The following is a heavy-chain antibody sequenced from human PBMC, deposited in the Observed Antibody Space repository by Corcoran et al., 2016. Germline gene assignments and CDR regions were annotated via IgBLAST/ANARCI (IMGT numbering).Heavy chain of an antibody. Sequence: EVQLGESGGGLVKPGESLRLSCVASGFPFSDAWMSWVRQAPGKGLEWVGRIKSKSDRGTRDFAAPVKGRFAISRDDSRNSLYLQMNNLKVEDTAVYYCTAGTGRTDFDFWGQGIRVAVSS. D-gene: IGHD1-1*01. CDR1: GFPFSDAW. J-gene: IGHJ4*02. CDR3: TAGTGRTDFDF. CDR2: IKSKSDRGTR. V-gene: IGHV3-15*01.